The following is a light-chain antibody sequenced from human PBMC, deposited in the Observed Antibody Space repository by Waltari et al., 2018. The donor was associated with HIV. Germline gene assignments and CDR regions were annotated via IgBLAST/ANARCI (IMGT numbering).Light chain of an antibody. J-gene: IGLJ3*02. CDR3: QSYDSSLSEGV. V-gene: IGLV1-40*01. CDR1: SSNLGAGYG. Sequence: QSVLTQPPSVSGAPGQRVTISCTGSSSNLGAGYGVNWYQQYPGAAPKRRIVAITNRPSGGPDRFSGSKSGSSASLAITGVQAEDEAVYYCQSYDSSLSEGVFGGGTKLAVL. CDR2: AIT.